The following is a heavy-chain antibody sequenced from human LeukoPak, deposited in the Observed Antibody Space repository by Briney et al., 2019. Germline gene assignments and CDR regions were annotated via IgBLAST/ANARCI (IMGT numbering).Heavy chain of an antibody. V-gene: IGHV3-48*01. CDR3: ARDGIRIVVVPAAEYYYYYGMDV. CDR2: ISSSSSTI. D-gene: IGHD2-2*01. J-gene: IGHJ6*02. Sequence: PGGSLRLSCAASGFTFSSYSMNWVRQAPGKGLEWVSYISSSSSTIYYADSVKGRFTISRDKAKNSLYLQMNSLRAEDTAVYYCARDGIRIVVVPAAEYYYYYGMDVWAKGPRSPSP. CDR1: GFTFSSYS.